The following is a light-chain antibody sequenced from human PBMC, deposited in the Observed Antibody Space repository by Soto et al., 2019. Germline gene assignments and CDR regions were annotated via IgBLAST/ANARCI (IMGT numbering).Light chain of an antibody. CDR3: QQLNSYPFT. CDR1: QGISSY. Sequence: IQLTQSPSSLSASVGDRVTITCRASQGISSYLAWYQQKPGKAPKLLIYAASTLQSGVPSRFSGSGSGTDVTLTISSLQPEDCATYYCQQLNSYPFTVGPGTKVDIQ. CDR2: AAS. V-gene: IGKV1-9*01. J-gene: IGKJ3*01.